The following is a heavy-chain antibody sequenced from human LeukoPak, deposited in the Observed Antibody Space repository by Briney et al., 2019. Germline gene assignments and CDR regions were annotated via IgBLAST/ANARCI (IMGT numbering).Heavy chain of an antibody. CDR3: ARVLSTVTDY. CDR2: ISSSGNTI. CDR1: GFTFSSYG. D-gene: IGHD5-24*01. V-gene: IGHV3-48*04. Sequence: GGSLRLSCAASGFTFSSYGMHCVPQAPGEGREGVSYISSSGNTIYYTHSVKGLFTISRNNPKNSLYLQLNSLRAEDTAVYYCARVLSTVTDYWGQGTLVTVSS. J-gene: IGHJ4*02.